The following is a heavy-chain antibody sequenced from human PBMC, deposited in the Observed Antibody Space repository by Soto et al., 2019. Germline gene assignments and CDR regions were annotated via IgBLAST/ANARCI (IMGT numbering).Heavy chain of an antibody. CDR3: AIVTQNACPRRAC. Sequence: EVQLLESGGGLVQPGESLRLSCAVSGFIFRNYYMSWVRQAPGKGPEWVSGINEGGGSTYYADSVKGRVTISRDNSKDTLYLPMNSLRAEDTAIYYCAIVTQNACPRRACWGQGTLVTVSS. CDR2: INEGGGST. D-gene: IGHD2-21*02. V-gene: IGHV3-23*01. J-gene: IGHJ4*02. CDR1: GFIFRNYY.